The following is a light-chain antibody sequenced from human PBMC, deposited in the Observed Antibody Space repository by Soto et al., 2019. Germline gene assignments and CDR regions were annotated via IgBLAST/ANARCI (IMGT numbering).Light chain of an antibody. CDR1: QSVSRN. CDR2: GAS. Sequence: ETLMTQSPATLSVSPGERATLSCRASQSVSRNLAWYQHKPGQAPRLLIYGASTRATGIPVRFSGSGSGTEFTLTISSLQSEDFAVYYCQQYNDWPPLTFGGGTKVDIK. CDR3: QQYNDWPPLT. V-gene: IGKV3-15*01. J-gene: IGKJ4*01.